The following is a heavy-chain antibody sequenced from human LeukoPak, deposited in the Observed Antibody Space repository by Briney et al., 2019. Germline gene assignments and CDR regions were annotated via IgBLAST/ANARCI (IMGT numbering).Heavy chain of an antibody. CDR3: ARAWGRYSSGYYLNWFDP. CDR1: GFIFSGFY. CDR2: IYYSGST. Sequence: GSLRLSCAASGFIFSGFYMGWIRQPPGKGLEWIGYIYYSGSTNYNPSLKSRVTISVDTSKNQFSLKLSSVTAADTAVYYCARAWGRYSSGYYLNWFDPWGQGTLVTVSS. V-gene: IGHV4-59*01. J-gene: IGHJ5*02. D-gene: IGHD3-22*01.